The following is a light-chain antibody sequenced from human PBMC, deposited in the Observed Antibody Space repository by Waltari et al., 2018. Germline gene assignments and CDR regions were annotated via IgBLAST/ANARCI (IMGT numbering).Light chain of an antibody. V-gene: IGKV1-5*03. CDR1: QSINSW. CDR2: TAS. J-gene: IGKJ2*01. CDR3: QQYNSHSQT. Sequence: DIQMTQSPSTLSASVGDRVTITCRASQSINSWLAWYQQKPGKAPKLLIYTASTLQSGVPSRCSGSGSGTEFTLTISSLQPDDFATYYCQQYNSHSQTFGRGTKLEIK.